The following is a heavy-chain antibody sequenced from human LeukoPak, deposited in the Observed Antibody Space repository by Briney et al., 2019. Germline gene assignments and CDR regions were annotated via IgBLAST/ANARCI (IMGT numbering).Heavy chain of an antibody. V-gene: IGHV4-59*01. Sequence: SETLSLTCTVSGGTFSRSYWSWIRQPPGKALEWIAYIDYSGSTNYNPSLKSRLTISMDASKNQFPLKLTSVTAADTAVYYCARDRRRDLLHAFDIWGQGTMVTVSS. J-gene: IGHJ3*02. CDR1: GGTFSRSY. D-gene: IGHD1-26*01. CDR2: IDYSGST. CDR3: ARDRRRDLLHAFDI.